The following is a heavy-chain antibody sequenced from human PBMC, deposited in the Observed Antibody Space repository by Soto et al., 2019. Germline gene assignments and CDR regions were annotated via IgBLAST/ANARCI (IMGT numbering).Heavy chain of an antibody. CDR2: ISNNGNT. Sequence: PSETLSLTCTVSGGSISSYRWSWIRQPAWKGLEWFGRISNNGNTQYNPSLMCRVTVSVDTSRNQFFLTLHSVTAADSAVHFCGRERGETRDYEAYWGQGTLENVSS. CDR3: GRERGETRDYEAY. D-gene: IGHD4-17*01. J-gene: IGHJ4*02. CDR1: GGSISSYR. V-gene: IGHV4-4*07.